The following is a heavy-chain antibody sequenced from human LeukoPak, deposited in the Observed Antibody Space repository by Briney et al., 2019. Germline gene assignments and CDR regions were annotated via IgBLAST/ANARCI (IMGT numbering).Heavy chain of an antibody. D-gene: IGHD4-17*01. CDR2: INPSGGRT. J-gene: IGHJ4*02. V-gene: IGHV1-46*03. Sequence: ASVKVSCKASGYTFTNYHMYWVRQAPGQGLEWMGIINPSGGRTSYAQKFQGRVTMTRDMSTSTVYMELSSLRSEDTAVYYCTNLMSSYGDYGLLVDYWGQGTLVTVSS. CDR1: GYTFTNYH. CDR3: TNLMSSYGDYGLLVDY.